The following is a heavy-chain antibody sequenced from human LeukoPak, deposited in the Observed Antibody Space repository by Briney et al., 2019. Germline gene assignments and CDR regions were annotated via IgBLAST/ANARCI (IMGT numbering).Heavy chain of an antibody. V-gene: IGHV3-21*01. CDR1: GFTFSSYS. CDR2: ISSSSVYI. Sequence: GGSLRLSCAASGFTFSSYSMNWVRQAPGKGLEWVPSISSSSVYIYYADSVKGRFTISRDNAKNSLYLQMNSLRAEDTAVYYCARDLGWLQSFDYWGQGTLVTVSS. D-gene: IGHD5-24*01. J-gene: IGHJ4*02. CDR3: ARDLGWLQSFDY.